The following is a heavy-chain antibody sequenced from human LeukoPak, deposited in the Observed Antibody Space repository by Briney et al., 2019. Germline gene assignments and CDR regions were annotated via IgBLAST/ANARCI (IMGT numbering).Heavy chain of an antibody. V-gene: IGHV1-46*01. Sequence: ASVKVSCKASGYTFTSYYMHWVRQAPGQGLEWMGIMNPSGGSTSYAQKFQGRVTMTRDTSTSTVYMELSSLRSEDTAVYYCARGGRSAAGTHYYYGMHVWGQGTTVTVSS. CDR2: MNPSGGST. CDR3: ARGGRSAAGTHYYYGMHV. D-gene: IGHD6-13*01. CDR1: GYTFTSYY. J-gene: IGHJ6*02.